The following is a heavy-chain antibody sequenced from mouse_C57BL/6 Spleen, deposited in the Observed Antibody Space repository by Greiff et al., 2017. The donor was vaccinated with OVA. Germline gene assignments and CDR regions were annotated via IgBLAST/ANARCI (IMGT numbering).Heavy chain of an antibody. J-gene: IGHJ2*01. CDR3: ARWDKLPYLDY. CDR2: IDPYDSET. D-gene: IGHD2-1*01. Sequence: QVQLQQPGAELVRPGSSVKLSCKASGYTFTSYWMHWVKQRPIQGLEWIGNIDPYDSETHYNQKFKDKATLTVDKSSSTAYMKLSSLTSEDSAVYYCARWDKLPYLDYWGQGTTLTVSS. V-gene: IGHV1-52*01. CDR1: GYTFTSYW.